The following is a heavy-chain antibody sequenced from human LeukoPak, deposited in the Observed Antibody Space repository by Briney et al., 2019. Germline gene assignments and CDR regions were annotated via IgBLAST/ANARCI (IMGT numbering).Heavy chain of an antibody. D-gene: IGHD1-26*01. V-gene: IGHV3-53*01. Sequence: GGSLRLSCAASGFSVGDNYMSWVCQAPGKGLEWVSVIYSSGEIYYIESVEGRFTISRDNSKNILYLQMNTLRAEDTAVYYCARDQKWEVQEDNFIYYYYGMDVWGQGTTVTVSS. CDR2: IYSSGEI. CDR1: GFSVGDNY. J-gene: IGHJ6*02. CDR3: ARDQKWEVQEDNFIYYYYGMDV.